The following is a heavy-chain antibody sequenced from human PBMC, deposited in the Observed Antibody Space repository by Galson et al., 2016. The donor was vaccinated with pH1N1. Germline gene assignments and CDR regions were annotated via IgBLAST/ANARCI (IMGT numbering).Heavy chain of an antibody. Sequence: SVKVSCKASGGTFSSYAFSWVRQAPGQGLEWMGRIIGMFGTANYAQKFKGRVTITADESTSTAYMELSSLRSEDTAVYYCARQRVGWELGGGWFDPWGQGTLVTVSS. J-gene: IGHJ5*02. CDR1: GGTFSSYA. CDR2: IIGMFGTA. V-gene: IGHV1-69*13. D-gene: IGHD1-26*01. CDR3: ARQRVGWELGGGWFDP.